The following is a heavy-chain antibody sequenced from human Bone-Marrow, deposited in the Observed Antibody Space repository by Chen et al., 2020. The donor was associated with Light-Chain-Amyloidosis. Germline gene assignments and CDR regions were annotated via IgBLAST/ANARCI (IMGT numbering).Heavy chain of an antibody. CDR2: ISGDGGST. CDR3: AKDKRGSSSSWSHYFDY. J-gene: IGHJ4*02. V-gene: IGHV3-43*02. D-gene: IGHD6-13*01. Sequence: EVQLVEPGGGVVRPGGSRRFSCQAPGFTLDDYAMTWVRQAQGKGLEWVSLISGDGGSTYYADSVKGRFTISRDNSKNSLYLQMNSLRTEDTALYYCAKDKRGSSSSWSHYFDYWVQGTLVTVSS. CDR1: GFTLDDYA.